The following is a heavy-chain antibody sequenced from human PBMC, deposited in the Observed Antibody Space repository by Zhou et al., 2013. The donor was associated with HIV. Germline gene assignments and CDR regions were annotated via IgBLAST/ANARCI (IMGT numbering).Heavy chain of an antibody. Sequence: QLVQSGVEVKKPGTSVKVSCKASGLTLISSVIQWVRQARGQRPEWMGWIVVGNGNTNYAQKFQQRVTFSRDMSTNTVYMELRSLRSEDTAVYYCATRYPGSGSYNYYFYGMDVWGQGTTVTVSS. CDR3: ATRYPGSGSYNYYFYGMDV. CDR2: IVVGNGNT. CDR1: GLTLISSV. J-gene: IGHJ6*02. D-gene: IGHD3-10*01. V-gene: IGHV1-58*02.